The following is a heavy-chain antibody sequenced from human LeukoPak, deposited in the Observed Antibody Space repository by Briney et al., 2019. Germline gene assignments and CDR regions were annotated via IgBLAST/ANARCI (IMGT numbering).Heavy chain of an antibody. CDR3: GGRGEGGFDY. CDR2: MDPNRGDT. V-gene: IGHV1-2*06. D-gene: IGHD3-16*01. Sequence: ASVKVSCKASGYTFTGYYMHWVRQAPGQGLEWLGRMDPNRGDTNYAQKFQGRVTMTRDTSISTAYMELSRMTSDDTAVYYCGGRGEGGFDYWGQGTLVTVSS. CDR1: GYTFTGYY. J-gene: IGHJ4*02.